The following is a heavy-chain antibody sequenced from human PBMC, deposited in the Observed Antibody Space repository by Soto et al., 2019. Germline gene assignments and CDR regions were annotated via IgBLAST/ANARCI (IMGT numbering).Heavy chain of an antibody. CDR3: ARDGGPLYYGMDF. CDR1: GDSIKSDDYY. V-gene: IGHV4-30-4*01. Sequence: QVQLQESGPGLVKPSQTLSLTCTVSGDSIKSDDYYWSWIRQPPGKGLEWIGYILYSGTTYYNPSLKSRLIISRDASKNQFSLNLTSVTAADTAVYYCARDGGPLYYGMDFWGQGTTVTVSS. CDR2: ILYSGTT. J-gene: IGHJ6*02. D-gene: IGHD3-10*01.